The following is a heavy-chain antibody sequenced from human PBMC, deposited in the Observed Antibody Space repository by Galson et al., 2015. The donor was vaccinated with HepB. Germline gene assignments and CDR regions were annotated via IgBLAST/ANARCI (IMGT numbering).Heavy chain of an antibody. D-gene: IGHD4-23*01. J-gene: IGHJ5*02. Sequence: SVKVSCKASGYTFTNYYLHWVRQVPGQGLEWMVGISPNGGGTHYAQKFQSRVTVTTDTSVSTLYMELSSLTSDDTAVYYCARDRDGGYCFDPWGQGTLVTVSS. CDR1: GYTFTNYY. V-gene: IGHV1-2*02. CDR3: ARDRDGGYCFDP. CDR2: ISPNGGGT.